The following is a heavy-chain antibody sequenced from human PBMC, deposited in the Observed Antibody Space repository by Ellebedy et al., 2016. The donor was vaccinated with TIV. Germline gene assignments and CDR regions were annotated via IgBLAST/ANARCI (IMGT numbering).Heavy chain of an antibody. J-gene: IGHJ4*02. CDR2: IKHDGSEK. CDR3: ARDKVEGPTTFNY. CDR1: GFTFSTYW. Sequence: GGSLRLXXAASGFTFSTYWLSWVRQAPGKGLEWVATIKHDGSEKYFVDSVKGRFTISRDNAKSSLYLQMNFLRAEDTAVYYCARDKVEGPTTFNYWGQGALVTVSS. D-gene: IGHD1-26*01. V-gene: IGHV3-7*01.